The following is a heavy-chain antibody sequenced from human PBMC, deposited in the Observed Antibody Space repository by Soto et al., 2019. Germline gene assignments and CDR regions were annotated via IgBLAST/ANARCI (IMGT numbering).Heavy chain of an antibody. CDR3: AKAYAERVTTWV. J-gene: IGHJ4*02. D-gene: IGHD4-17*01. V-gene: IGHV3-23*01. Sequence: VQLLESGGGLVQPGGSLRLSCTASGFTFSSYAMSWVRQAPGKGLEWVSGISSSGVTTYYAASVEGRFNISRDNSKSTLYLQMSSLRAEDTATYDCAKAYAERVTTWVWGQGTLVTVSS. CDR1: GFTFSSYA. CDR2: ISSSGVTT.